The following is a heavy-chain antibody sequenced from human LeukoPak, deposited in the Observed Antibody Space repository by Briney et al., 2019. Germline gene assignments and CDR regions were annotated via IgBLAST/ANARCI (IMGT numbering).Heavy chain of an antibody. Sequence: ASVKLSCKASGYTFTSYGISWVRQAPGQRLERMGWISAYNGNTNYAHKFQGRVTMTTDTLTSSAYQELRSLRSDDTAVYYCAREGMAKITRDAFDIWGQGTMVTVSS. CDR3: AREGMAKITRDAFDI. CDR1: GYTFTSYG. V-gene: IGHV1-18*01. D-gene: IGHD5-24*01. J-gene: IGHJ3*02. CDR2: ISAYNGNT.